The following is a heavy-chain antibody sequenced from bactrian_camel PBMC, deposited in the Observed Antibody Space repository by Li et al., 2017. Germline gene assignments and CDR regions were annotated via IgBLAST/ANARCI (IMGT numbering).Heavy chain of an antibody. CDR3: AGDLIRLVPSVAFCGRDYVDY. J-gene: IGHJ4*01. D-gene: IGHD1*01. CDR2: TNTNGDN. V-gene: IGHV3S53*01. Sequence: QVQLVESGGGSVQVGGSLTLSCVASEFAFDMGWYRQAPGKGCELVASTNTNGDNYLRDSVKGRFSISRANIRQTVDLQMNNLKPEDTAVYFCAGDLIRLVPSVAFCGRDYVDYWGRGTQVTVS. CDR1: EFAFD.